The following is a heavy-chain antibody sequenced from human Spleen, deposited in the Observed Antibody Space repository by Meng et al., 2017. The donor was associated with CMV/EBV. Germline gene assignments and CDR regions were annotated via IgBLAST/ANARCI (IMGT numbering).Heavy chain of an antibody. CDR3: TTGIAVAGTGEFDY. D-gene: IGHD6-19*01. V-gene: IGHV3-15*01. Sequence: GESLKISCAASGFTFSNAWMGWVRQAPGKGLEWVGRIKSKTDGGTTDYAAPVKGRFTISRDDSKNTLYLQMNSLKTEGTAVYYCTTGIAVAGTGEFDYWGQGTLVTVSS. J-gene: IGHJ4*02. CDR1: GFTFSNAW. CDR2: IKSKTDGGTT.